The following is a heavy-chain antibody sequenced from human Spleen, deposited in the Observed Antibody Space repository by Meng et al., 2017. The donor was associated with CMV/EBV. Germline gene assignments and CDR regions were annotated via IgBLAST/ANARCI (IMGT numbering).Heavy chain of an antibody. CDR3: GREFPRWGLEFDY. J-gene: IGHJ4*02. V-gene: IGHV1-2*02. CDR2: INPNSDDT. CDR1: GYTFTGYY. Sequence: ASVKVSCKASGYTFTGYYIHWVRQAPGQGLEWMGWINPNSDDTNYTPKFQGRVTMTRDTSISTAYMELSRLRSDDTAVYYCGREFPRWGLEFDYWGQGTLVTVSS. D-gene: IGHD2-21*01.